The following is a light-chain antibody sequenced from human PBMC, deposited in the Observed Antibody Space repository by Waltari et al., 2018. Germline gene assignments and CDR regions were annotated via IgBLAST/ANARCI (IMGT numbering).Light chain of an antibody. CDR3: SSYTSSSTSYV. Sequence: QSALTQPASVSGSPGQSITISCTGTSSDVGGYNYASWDQQPPGMTPKLRIFDVSNRPSGVANRFSGSMSGNTASLTISGLQAEDEADYYCSSYTSSSTSYVFGTGTKVTVL. J-gene: IGLJ1*01. CDR1: SSDVGGYNY. CDR2: DVS. V-gene: IGLV2-14*03.